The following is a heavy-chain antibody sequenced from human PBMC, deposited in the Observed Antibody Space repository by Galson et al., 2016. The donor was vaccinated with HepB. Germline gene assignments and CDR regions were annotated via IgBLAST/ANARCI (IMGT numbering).Heavy chain of an antibody. J-gene: IGHJ6*02. V-gene: IGHV3-23*01. CDR3: GKDRGYSYYYYGMDV. CDR1: EFTFSSFA. Sequence: SLRLSCAASEFTFSSFAMNWVRQTPGRGLEWVAGISGNGLSAYYADFVEGRFTISRDNSKNILYLQLTSLRAEDTAVFYCGKDRGYSYYYYGMDVWGLGTTVIVSS. D-gene: IGHD3-10*01. CDR2: ISGNGLSA.